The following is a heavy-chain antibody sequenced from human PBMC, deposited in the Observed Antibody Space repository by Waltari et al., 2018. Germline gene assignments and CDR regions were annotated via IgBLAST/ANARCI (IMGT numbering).Heavy chain of an antibody. V-gene: IGHV1-69*05. Sequence: QVQLVQSGAEVKKPGSSVKVSCKASGGTFGSYAISWVRQAPGQGLEWMGGIIPILGTANYAQKFQGRVTITTDESTSTAYMELSSLRSEDTAVYYCASEGGNRDAFDIWGQGTMVTVSS. J-gene: IGHJ3*02. CDR1: GGTFGSYA. D-gene: IGHD2-15*01. CDR2: IIPILGTA. CDR3: ASEGGNRDAFDI.